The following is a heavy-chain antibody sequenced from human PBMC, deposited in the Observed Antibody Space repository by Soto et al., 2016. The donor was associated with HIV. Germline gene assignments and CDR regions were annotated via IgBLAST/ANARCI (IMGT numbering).Heavy chain of an antibody. D-gene: IGHD3-10*01. Sequence: EVHLFESGGGLLQPGGSLRLSCAASGFAFSSYSMSWVRQAPGKGLEWVSTIDGPTLNTHYADSVKGRFTISRDNSKDTLYLQMNSLRVEDTAVYYCATWLTSHFDYWGQGTRVTVSS. CDR3: ATWLTSHFDY. J-gene: IGHJ4*02. CDR2: IDGPTLNT. CDR1: GFAFSSYS. V-gene: IGHV3-23*01.